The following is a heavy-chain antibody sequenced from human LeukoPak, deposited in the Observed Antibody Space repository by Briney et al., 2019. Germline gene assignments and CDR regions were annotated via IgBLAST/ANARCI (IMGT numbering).Heavy chain of an antibody. CDR1: GGTFSSYA. D-gene: IGHD3-3*01. CDR2: IIPIFGTA. CDR3: ASSTIFGVVLYYMDV. V-gene: IGHV1-69*13. J-gene: IGHJ6*03. Sequence: GASVKVSCKASGGTFSSYAISWVRQAPGQGLEWMGGIIPIFGTANYAQKFQGRVTITAGESTSTAYMELSSLRSEDTAVYYCASSTIFGVVLYYMDVWGKGTTVTVSS.